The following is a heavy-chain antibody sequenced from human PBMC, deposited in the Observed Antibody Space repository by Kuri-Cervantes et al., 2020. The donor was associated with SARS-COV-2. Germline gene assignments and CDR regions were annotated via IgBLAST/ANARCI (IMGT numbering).Heavy chain of an antibody. CDR1: GGTFSSYA. CDR2: MNPNSGNT. J-gene: IGHJ5*02. D-gene: IGHD3-22*01. Sequence: ASVNVSCKASGGTFSSYAINWVRQATGQGLEWMGWMNPNSGNTGYAQKFQGRVTMTRNTSIRKAYIELSSLRAEDTAVYYCSRDVRYDSSGYYYGWFDPWGQGTLVTVSS. V-gene: IGHV1-8*02. CDR3: SRDVRYDSSGYYYGWFDP.